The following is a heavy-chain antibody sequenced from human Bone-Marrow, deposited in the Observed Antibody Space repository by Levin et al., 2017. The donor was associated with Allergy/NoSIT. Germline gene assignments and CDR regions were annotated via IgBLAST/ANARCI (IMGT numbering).Heavy chain of an antibody. V-gene: IGHV3-30*04. CDR1: EFTFINYA. J-gene: IGHJ6*02. D-gene: IGHD1-26*01. Sequence: GGSLRLSCAASEFTFINYAMHWVRQAPGKGLEWVAEVSYDGTNEYYAGSVKGRFTISRDNSKHMLFLQMTSLRAEDTAVYYCARGRSGSNAHGMGVWGQGTTVTFSS. CDR2: VSYDGTNE. CDR3: ARGRSGSNAHGMGV.